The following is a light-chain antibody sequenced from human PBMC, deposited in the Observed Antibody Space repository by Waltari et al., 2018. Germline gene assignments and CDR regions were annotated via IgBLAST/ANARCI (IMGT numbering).Light chain of an antibody. CDR3: NSYAGSNDVV. CDR1: SSDVGGYNY. Sequence: QSALTQPPSASGSPGQSVTISCTGTSSDVGGYNYVSWYLPHPGKAPKLMIYEVNKRPSGVPDRFSGSKSANTASLTVSGLQAEDEADYFCNSYAGSNDVVFGGGTMLTVL. CDR2: EVN. V-gene: IGLV2-8*01. J-gene: IGLJ3*02.